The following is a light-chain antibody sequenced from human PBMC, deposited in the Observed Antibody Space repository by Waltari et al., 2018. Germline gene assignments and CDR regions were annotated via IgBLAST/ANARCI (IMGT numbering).Light chain of an antibody. J-gene: IGKJ1*01. CDR3: QHYVRLPAT. V-gene: IGKV3-20*01. Sequence: EIVLTQSPGTLSLTPGEGAALSCRASQSVGKSLVWYQQKPGQAPRLLIYGAANRATGIPDRFSGSGSGTDFSLTISRLEPEDFAVFYCQHYVRLPATFGQGTKVEIK. CDR2: GAA. CDR1: QSVGKS.